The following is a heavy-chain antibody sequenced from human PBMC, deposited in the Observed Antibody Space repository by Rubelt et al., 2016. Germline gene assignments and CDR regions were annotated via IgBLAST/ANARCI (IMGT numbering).Heavy chain of an antibody. Sequence: QVQLQQWGTGLLKPSETLSLTCAVHGGSFSGYYWSWIRQPPGTGLEWIGEINHRGSTNYNPSLKRRVTLSLDTDKSQFSLKLSAVTASDTAVYYCARHDTGSFLFDFWGQGTPVTVSS. CDR3: ARHDTGSFLFDF. J-gene: IGHJ4*02. CDR2: INHRGST. CDR1: GGSFSGYY. V-gene: IGHV4-34*01. D-gene: IGHD1-26*01.